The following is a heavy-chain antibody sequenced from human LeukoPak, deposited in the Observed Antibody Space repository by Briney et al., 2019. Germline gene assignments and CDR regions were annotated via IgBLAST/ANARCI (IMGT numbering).Heavy chain of an antibody. CDR3: ARDRRFNGMDV. CDR2: IYYIGST. V-gene: IGHV4-59*01. Sequence: SETLSLTCTVYGGSISGYYWSWIRQPPGKGLEWIGDIYYIGSTNYNPSLKSRVTISVDTSKNQVSLNLSSVTAADTAVYYCARDRRFNGMDVWGQGTTVTVSS. CDR1: GGSISGYY. J-gene: IGHJ6*02. D-gene: IGHD3-3*01.